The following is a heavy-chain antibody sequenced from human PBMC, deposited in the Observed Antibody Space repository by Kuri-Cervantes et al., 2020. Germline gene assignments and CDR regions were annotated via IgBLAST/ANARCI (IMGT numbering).Heavy chain of an antibody. D-gene: IGHD3-3*01. V-gene: IGHV1-2*02. CDR3: ARGFGVFSEFDFDY. Sequence: ASVKVSCKASGYTFTGYYMHWVRQAPGQGLEWMGWINPNSGGTNYARKFQGRVTMTRDTSISTAYMELSSLTSDDTAVYYCARGFGVFSEFDFDYWGQGTLVTVSS. CDR1: GYTFTGYY. CDR2: INPNSGGT. J-gene: IGHJ4*02.